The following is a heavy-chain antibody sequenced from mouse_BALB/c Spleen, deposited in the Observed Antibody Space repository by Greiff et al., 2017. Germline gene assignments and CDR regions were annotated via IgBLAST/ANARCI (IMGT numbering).Heavy chain of an antibody. CDR1: GYTFTSYW. D-gene: IGHD3-2*01. CDR3: ARADRQLVLPLYAMDY. V-gene: IGHV1S81*02. CDR2: INPSNGRT. J-gene: IGHJ4*01. Sequence: VQLQQPGAELVKPGASVKLSCKASGYTFTSYWMHWVKQRPGQGLEWIGEINPSNGRTNYNEKFKSKATLTVDKSSSTAYMQLSSLTSEDSAVYYCARADRQLVLPLYAMDYWGQGTSVTVSS.